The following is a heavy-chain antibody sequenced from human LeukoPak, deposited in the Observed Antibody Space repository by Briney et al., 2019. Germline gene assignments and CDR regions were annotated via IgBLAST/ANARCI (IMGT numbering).Heavy chain of an antibody. CDR3: SKDLTTRSIGYFDY. D-gene: IGHD1-1*01. Sequence: PGGSLRLSCTASGFIFSTYAMNWVRQAPGEGPEWVSSISGSGAEIRYADSVKGRFTISRDNSQNTLYLRMNSLRVEDTAIYYCSKDLTTRSIGYFDYWGQGTLVTVSS. J-gene: IGHJ4*02. CDR2: ISGSGAEI. CDR1: GFIFSTYA. V-gene: IGHV3-23*01.